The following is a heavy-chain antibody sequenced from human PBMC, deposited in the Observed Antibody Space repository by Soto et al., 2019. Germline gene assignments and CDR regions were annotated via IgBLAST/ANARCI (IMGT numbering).Heavy chain of an antibody. J-gene: IGHJ4*02. CDR2: ITFDGKDK. CDR1: GFTFRNFA. V-gene: IGHV3-30*04. D-gene: IGHD5-12*01. CDR3: TRDLLAGHDVY. Sequence: QVQLVESGGGVVQPGRSLRLSCAASGFTFRNFAMHWVRQAPGKGLEWLAAITFDGKDKYYADSVKGRFTISRDTPKNTLYLQMNSLRIDDTALYFCTRDLLAGHDVYWGQGTLVTVSS.